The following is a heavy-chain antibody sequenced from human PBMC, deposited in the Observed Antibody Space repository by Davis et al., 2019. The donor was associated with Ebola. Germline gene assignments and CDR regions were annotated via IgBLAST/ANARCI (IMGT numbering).Heavy chain of an antibody. CDR3: AREQWLARPVDY. V-gene: IGHV3-13*01. D-gene: IGHD6-19*01. J-gene: IGHJ4*02. CDR2: IGTAGDT. Sequence: GESLKISCAASGFTFSSYDMHWVRQVTGKSLEWVSAIGTAGDTYYAGSVKGRFTISRENAKTSFFLQMNSLRAGDTAVYYCAREQWLARPVDYWGQGTLVTVSS. CDR1: GFTFSSYD.